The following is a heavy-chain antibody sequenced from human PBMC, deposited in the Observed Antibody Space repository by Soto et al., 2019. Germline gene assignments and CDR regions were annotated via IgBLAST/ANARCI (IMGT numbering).Heavy chain of an antibody. D-gene: IGHD2-21*02. Sequence: QVQLVESGGGVVQPGSSLRLSCAASGFTFSSYGMHWVRQAPGKGLEWVGVIWYDGSNKYYADSVKGRFTISRDNSKNPRSLQMNSLRAEDTAVYYCARDGGELAYWGGDCYPYFDYWGQGTLVTV. J-gene: IGHJ4*02. CDR3: ARDGGELAYWGGDCYPYFDY. CDR1: GFTFSSYG. CDR2: IWYDGSNK. V-gene: IGHV3-33*01.